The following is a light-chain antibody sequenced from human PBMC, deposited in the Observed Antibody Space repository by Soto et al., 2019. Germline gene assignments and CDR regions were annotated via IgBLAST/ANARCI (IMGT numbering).Light chain of an antibody. J-gene: IGKJ3*01. CDR3: HQYNSWPRGT. Sequence: DIVMTQSPLTLSVSPGESATLSCRASERVSTNLAWYQQTPGQAPRLLIYSASTRATGIPVRFRGSGSGTEFTLTISSLQSEDSAVYYCHQYNSWPRGTFGPGTKVDIK. CDR1: ERVSTN. CDR2: SAS. V-gene: IGKV3-15*01.